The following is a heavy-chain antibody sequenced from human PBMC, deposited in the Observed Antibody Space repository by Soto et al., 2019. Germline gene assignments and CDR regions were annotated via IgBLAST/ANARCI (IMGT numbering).Heavy chain of an antibody. CDR2: ISGSGGST. CDR1: GFTFSSYA. Sequence: EVQLLESGGGLVQPGGSLRLSCAASGFTFSSYAMSWVRQAPGKGLEWVSAISGSGGSTYYADSVKGRFTISSDNSKNTLYLQMNSLRADDTAVYYCERRSSGWYFDYWGQGTLVTVSS. J-gene: IGHJ4*02. CDR3: ERRSSGWYFDY. V-gene: IGHV3-23*01. D-gene: IGHD6-19*01.